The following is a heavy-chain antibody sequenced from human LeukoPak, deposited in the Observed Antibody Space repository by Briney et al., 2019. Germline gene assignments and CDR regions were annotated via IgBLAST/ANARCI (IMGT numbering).Heavy chain of an antibody. J-gene: IGHJ3*02. CDR1: GFIFSSYV. D-gene: IGHD3-22*01. CDR3: AKDSYDSSGYHGLDAFDI. Sequence: GGSLRLSCAASGFIFSSYVMSWVRQAPGKGLEWVSSISGAGGTTYYADSVKGRFTISRDNSKNTLFLQMNSLRAADTAIYYCAKDSYDSSGYHGLDAFDIWGQGTMVTVSS. V-gene: IGHV3-23*01. CDR2: ISGAGGTT.